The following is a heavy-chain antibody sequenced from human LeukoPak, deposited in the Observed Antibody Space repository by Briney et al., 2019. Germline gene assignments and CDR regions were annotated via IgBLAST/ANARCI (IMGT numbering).Heavy chain of an antibody. CDR2: IKEDGGES. CDR3: ARDGRGYRSNVF. J-gene: IGHJ4*02. Sequence: GGSLRLSCEGSGFTFRSHWMSWVRQAPGKGLEWVANIKEDGGESYYVGSVKGRFTISRDNAKNSLFLQMNSVRAEDTAVYFCARDGRGYRSNVFWGQGILVTVSS. D-gene: IGHD5-18*01. V-gene: IGHV3-7*01. CDR1: GFTFRSHW.